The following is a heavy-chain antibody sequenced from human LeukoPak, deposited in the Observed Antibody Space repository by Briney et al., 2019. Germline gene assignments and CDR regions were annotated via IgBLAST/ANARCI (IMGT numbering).Heavy chain of an antibody. CDR1: GGSIGGYY. CDR3: ARDVDYADTTFDY. J-gene: IGHJ4*02. V-gene: IGHV4-4*07. D-gene: IGHD4-17*01. CDR2: IYTSGST. Sequence: PSETLSLTCTVSGGSIGGYYWSWIRQPAGKGLEWIGRIYTSGSTNYNPSLKSRVTMSVDTSKNQFSLKLSSVTAADTAVYYCARDVDYADTTFDYWGQGTLVTVSS.